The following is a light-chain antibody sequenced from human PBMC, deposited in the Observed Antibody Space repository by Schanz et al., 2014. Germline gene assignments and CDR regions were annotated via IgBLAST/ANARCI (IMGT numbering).Light chain of an antibody. CDR3: SSYTTTTWRV. CDR2: DVT. Sequence: QSALTQPASVSGSPGQSITISCTGTSSDIGSYNYVSWYQQYPGEAPKLIIYDVTYRPSGVSHRFSGSKSGNTASLTISGLLAEDEADYYCSSYTTTTWRVFGGGTKLTV. V-gene: IGLV2-14*01. J-gene: IGLJ3*02. CDR1: SSDIGSYNY.